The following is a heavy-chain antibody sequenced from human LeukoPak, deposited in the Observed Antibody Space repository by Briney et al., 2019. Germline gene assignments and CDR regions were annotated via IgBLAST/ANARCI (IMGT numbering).Heavy chain of an antibody. V-gene: IGHV3-21*04. CDR1: GFTFSSYS. D-gene: IGHD1-26*01. CDR2: ISSSSSYI. Sequence: PGGSLRLSCAASGFTFSSYSMNWVRQAPGKGLEWVSSISSSSSYIYYADSVKGRFTISRDNSKNTLYLQMNSLRAEDTAVYYCAKPYRVGATPISTDYWGQGTLVTVSS. J-gene: IGHJ4*02. CDR3: AKPYRVGATPISTDY.